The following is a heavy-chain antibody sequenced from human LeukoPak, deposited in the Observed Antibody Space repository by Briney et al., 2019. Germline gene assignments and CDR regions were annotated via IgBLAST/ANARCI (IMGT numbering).Heavy chain of an antibody. J-gene: IGHJ4*02. V-gene: IGHV3-7*04. Sequence: GGSLRLSCAASGFTFRSYWMSWVRQAPGKGLEWVANIKQDGSEKYYVDSVKGRFTISRDNAKNPLYLQMNSLRAEDTAVYYCASDREYYYGSGSFDYWGQGTLVTVSS. D-gene: IGHD3-10*01. CDR1: GFTFRSYW. CDR2: IKQDGSEK. CDR3: ASDREYYYGSGSFDY.